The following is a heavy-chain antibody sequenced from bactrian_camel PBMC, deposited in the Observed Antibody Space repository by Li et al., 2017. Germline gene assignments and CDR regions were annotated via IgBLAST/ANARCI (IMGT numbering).Heavy chain of an antibody. Sequence: HVQLVESGGGSVQAGGTLRLSCAASGGSPYCMAWYRQAPGKEREGVAAIRTAAGTTYYADSVKGRFTASKDRTKNTLYLQMGSLQPEDTAMFYCAAEHPRRALG. CDR2: IRTAAGTT. V-gene: IGHV3S54*01. CDR1: GGSPYC. D-gene: IGHD1*01.